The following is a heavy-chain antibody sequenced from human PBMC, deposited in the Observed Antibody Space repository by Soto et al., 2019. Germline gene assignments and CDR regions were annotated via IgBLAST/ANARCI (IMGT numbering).Heavy chain of an antibody. CDR1: GYSFKTYS. D-gene: IGHD2-21*01. CDR2: INAGSGDT. Sequence: VASVKVSCKASGYSFKTYSIHWVRQAPGQRLEWMGSINAGSGDTKYSPQFQGRVTITRDTTATTAYMEMRSLRSEDTAVYYCARNRLLWYEDFDPWGQGTQVTVSS. J-gene: IGHJ5*02. CDR3: ARNRLLWYEDFDP. V-gene: IGHV1-3*01.